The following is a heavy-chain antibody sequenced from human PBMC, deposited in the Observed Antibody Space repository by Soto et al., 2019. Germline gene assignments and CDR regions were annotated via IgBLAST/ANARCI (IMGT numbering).Heavy chain of an antibody. CDR1: GYTFKTYD. J-gene: IGHJ6*02. CDR3: ARVRPYCPMDVCYRPLQADV. D-gene: IGHD2-8*01. Sequence: VQVVQSGAEVKKPGASVKVSCEASGYTFKTYDIYWVRQAPGQGLELMGRTSAFNGSTEYAQNLQGTVTLTAHTSTITAHMELTSLTSSDTAMYYCARVRPYCPMDVCYRPLQADVWGQGTTVTVSS. V-gene: IGHV1-18*01. CDR2: TSAFNGST.